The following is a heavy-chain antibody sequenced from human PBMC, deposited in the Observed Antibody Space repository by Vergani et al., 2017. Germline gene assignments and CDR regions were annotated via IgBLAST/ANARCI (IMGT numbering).Heavy chain of an antibody. D-gene: IGHD2-15*01. J-gene: IGHJ3*02. Sequence: EVQLLESGGGLVQPGGSLRLSCAASGFTFSSYAMSWVRQAPGKGLEWVSAISGSGGSTYYADSVKGRFTISRDNSKNTLYLQMNSLRAEDTAVYYCAKDIVVVVAATLDAFDIGGQGTMVTVSS. CDR2: ISGSGGST. V-gene: IGHV3-23*01. CDR3: AKDIVVVVAATLDAFDI. CDR1: GFTFSSYA.